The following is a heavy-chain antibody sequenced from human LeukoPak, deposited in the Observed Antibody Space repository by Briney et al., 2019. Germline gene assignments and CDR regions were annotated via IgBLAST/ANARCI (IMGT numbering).Heavy chain of an antibody. CDR3: ARDWGSIKVIADY. CDR2: ISSNSDNT. V-gene: IGHV1-18*01. CDR1: GSTFTSYG. D-gene: IGHD7-27*01. Sequence: ASVKVSCKATGSTFTSYGISWVRQAPGHGLEWMGWISSNSDNTNYAQKLQGRVTMTTDTSTSTAYMELRSLRSDDTALYFCARDWGSIKVIADYWGQGTLVTVSS. J-gene: IGHJ4*02.